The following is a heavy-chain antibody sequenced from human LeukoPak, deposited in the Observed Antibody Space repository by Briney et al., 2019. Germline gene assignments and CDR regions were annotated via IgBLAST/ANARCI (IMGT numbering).Heavy chain of an antibody. CDR3: ARESYYDSSGYYSFDY. D-gene: IGHD3-22*01. CDR1: GFTFSSYA. J-gene: IGHJ4*02. CDR2: ISYDGSNK. Sequence: GGSLRLSCAASGFTFSSYAMHWVRQAPGKGLEWVADISYDGSNKYYADSVKGRFTISRDNSKNTLYLQMNSLRAEDTAVYYCARESYYDSSGYYSFDYWGQGTLVTVSS. V-gene: IGHV3-30*04.